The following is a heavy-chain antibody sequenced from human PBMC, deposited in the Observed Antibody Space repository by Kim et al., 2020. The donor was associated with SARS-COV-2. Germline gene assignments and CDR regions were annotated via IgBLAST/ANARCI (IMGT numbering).Heavy chain of an antibody. D-gene: IGHD3-3*01. Sequence: GGSLRLSCAASGFTFSSYAMSWVRQAPGKGLEWVSAISGSGGSTYYADSVKGRFTISRDNSKNTLYLQMNSLSAEDTAVYYCAKDGALSITIFGVVIQYWGQGTLVTVSS. CDR1: GFTFSSYA. CDR2: ISGSGGST. V-gene: IGHV3-23*01. J-gene: IGHJ4*02. CDR3: AKDGALSITIFGVVIQY.